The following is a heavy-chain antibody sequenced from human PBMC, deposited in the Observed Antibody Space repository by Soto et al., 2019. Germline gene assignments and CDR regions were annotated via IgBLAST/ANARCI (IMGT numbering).Heavy chain of an antibody. D-gene: IGHD3-3*01. V-gene: IGHV4-4*02. CDR3: ARASSVLRFLEWSPLYGMDV. J-gene: IGHJ6*02. Sequence: SETLSLTCAVSGGSISSSNWWSWVRQPPGKGLEWIGEIYHSGSTNYNPSLKSRVTISVDKSKNQFSLKLSSVTAADTAVYYCARASSVLRFLEWSPLYGMDVWGQGTTVTVSS. CDR1: GGSISSSNW. CDR2: IYHSGST.